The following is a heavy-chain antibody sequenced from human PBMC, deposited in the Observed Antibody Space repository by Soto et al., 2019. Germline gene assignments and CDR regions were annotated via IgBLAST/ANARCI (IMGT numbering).Heavy chain of an antibody. D-gene: IGHD3-9*01. CDR1: GDSVSSGYYY. CDR3: ARAHLYDILTGYVRAFDV. Sequence: SETLSLTCTVSGDSVSSGYYYWTWIRQPPGKGLEWIGYIYYTGNIDYSPSLKSRVTMSVDTSKNQFSLKLSSVSAADAAVYYCARAHLYDILTGYVRAFDVWGQGTLVTVSS. V-gene: IGHV4-61*01. J-gene: IGHJ3*01. CDR2: IYYTGNI.